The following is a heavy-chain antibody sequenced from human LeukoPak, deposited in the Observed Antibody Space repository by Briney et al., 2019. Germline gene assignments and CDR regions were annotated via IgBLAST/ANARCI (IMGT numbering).Heavy chain of an antibody. Sequence: SETLSLTCSGSGDSITTTSYYWGWVRQPPGKGLEWIANIYYTGTTLYNPSLKGRVTVSADTSKSQFSLILTSVTAADTALYFCARMYGVFDYWGQGTLVTVSS. D-gene: IGHD2-8*01. V-gene: IGHV4-39*01. CDR1: GDSITTTSYY. CDR3: ARMYGVFDY. CDR2: IYYTGTT. J-gene: IGHJ4*02.